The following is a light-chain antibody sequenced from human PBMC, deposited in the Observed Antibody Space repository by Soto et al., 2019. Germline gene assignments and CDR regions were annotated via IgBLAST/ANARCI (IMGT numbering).Light chain of an antibody. CDR2: AAS. CDR1: QTIDTN. CDR3: QQYGSSPYT. J-gene: IGKJ2*01. Sequence: EIVMTQSPGTLSVSPGERATLSCRASQTIDTNLAWYQQKPGQAPRLLIFAASTRATGIPARFSGSGSGTEFSLTITSLQSEDFAVYYCQQYGSSPYTFGQGTKLEI. V-gene: IGKV3-15*01.